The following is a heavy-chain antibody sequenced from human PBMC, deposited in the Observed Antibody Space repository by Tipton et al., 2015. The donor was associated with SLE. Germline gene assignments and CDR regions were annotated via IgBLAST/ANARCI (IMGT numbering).Heavy chain of an antibody. V-gene: IGHV3-30*02. CDR2: IRYDGSNK. Sequence: SGFTFSSYGMHWFRQAPGKGLEWVACIRYDGSNKYYADSVKGRFTISRDNSKNTLYLQMNSLRAEDTAVYYCAKSPDFSRMDVWGQGTTVTVSS. D-gene: IGHD1-14*01. CDR3: AKSPDFSRMDV. J-gene: IGHJ6*02. CDR1: GFTFSSYG.